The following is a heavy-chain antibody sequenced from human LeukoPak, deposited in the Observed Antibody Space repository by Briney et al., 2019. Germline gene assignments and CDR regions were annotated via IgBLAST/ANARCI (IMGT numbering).Heavy chain of an antibody. Sequence: GGSLRLSCATSDFSFSSRWMHWVRQAPGKGLVWVSRIISDGSSISYADSVKGRFTISRDNAKNTVYLQMNSLSAEDTAVYYCARGHVAGSDRHWDYWGQGALVTVSS. J-gene: IGHJ4*02. V-gene: IGHV3-74*01. D-gene: IGHD6-19*01. CDR2: IISDGSSI. CDR3: ARGHVAGSDRHWDY. CDR1: DFSFSSRW.